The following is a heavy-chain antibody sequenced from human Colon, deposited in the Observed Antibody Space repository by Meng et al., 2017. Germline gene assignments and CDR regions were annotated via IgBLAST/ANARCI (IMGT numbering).Heavy chain of an antibody. CDR3: ARGEASSKPFNY. J-gene: IGHJ4*02. CDR2: IHSSGTT. D-gene: IGHD6-13*01. CDR1: GGSINNDY. V-gene: IGHV4-59*01. Sequence: SETLSLTCSVSGGSINNDYWSWIRQPPGKSLEWLGFIHSSGTTNYNPSLESRVTLSVDTSKNQFSLKMTSMSAADTAVYYCARGEASSKPFNYWGQGMLVTVSS.